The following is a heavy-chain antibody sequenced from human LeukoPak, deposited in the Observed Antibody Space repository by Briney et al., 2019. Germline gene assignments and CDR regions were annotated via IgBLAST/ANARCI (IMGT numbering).Heavy chain of an antibody. CDR2: ISAYNGNT. V-gene: IGHV1-18*01. Sequence: SCAGNDSTVPRYGIRWMPQASAHEQKRMGWISAYNGNTNYAQKLQGRVTMTTDTSTSTAYMELRSLRSDDTAVYYCARVGGSWKDIHNNWFDPWGQGTLVTVSS. D-gene: IGHD1-1*01. CDR3: ARVGGSWKDIHNNWFDP. CDR1: DSTVPRYG. J-gene: IGHJ5*02.